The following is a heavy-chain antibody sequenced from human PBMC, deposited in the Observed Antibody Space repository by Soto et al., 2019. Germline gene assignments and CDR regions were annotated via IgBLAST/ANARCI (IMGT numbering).Heavy chain of an antibody. J-gene: IGHJ4*02. CDR2: ISGSGGST. CDR1: GFTFSSYA. D-gene: IGHD3-10*01. Sequence: EVQLLESGGGLVQPGGSLRLSCAASGFTFSSYAMSWVRQAPGKGLEWVSAISGSGGSTYYADSVKGRFTISRDNSKNTLYLQMNRLRAEDTAAYYCAKDRTIRGVIIRLDYWGQGTLVTVSS. V-gene: IGHV3-23*01. CDR3: AKDRTIRGVIIRLDY.